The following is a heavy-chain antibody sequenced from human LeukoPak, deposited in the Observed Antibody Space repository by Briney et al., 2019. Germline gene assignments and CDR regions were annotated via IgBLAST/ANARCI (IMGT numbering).Heavy chain of an antibody. CDR2: ISSSSSYI. CDR1: GFTFSSYS. J-gene: IGHJ4*02. D-gene: IGHD3-10*01. V-gene: IGHV3-21*01. Sequence: PGGSLRLSCAASGFTFSSYSMNWVRQAPGKGLEWVSSISSSSSYIYYADSVKGRFTISRDNAKNSLYLQMNSLRAEDTAVYYCARDLRFGETFDYWGQGTLVTVSS. CDR3: ARDLRFGETFDY.